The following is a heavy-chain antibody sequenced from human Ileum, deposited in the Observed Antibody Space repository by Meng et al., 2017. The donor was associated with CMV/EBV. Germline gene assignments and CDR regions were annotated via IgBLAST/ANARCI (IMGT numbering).Heavy chain of an antibody. J-gene: IGHJ5*02. V-gene: IGHV1-69*05. CDR1: GGTFSRYA. CDR2: IIPIFGTT. CDR3: ARGVTMVRGVPSGFDP. Sequence: SGGTFSRYAISWVRQAHGQGLEWVGGIIPIFGTTNYAQKFQGRVKITTDESTSTAYMKLSSLRSEDTAVYYCARGVTMVRGVPSGFDPWGQGTLVTVSS. D-gene: IGHD3-10*01.